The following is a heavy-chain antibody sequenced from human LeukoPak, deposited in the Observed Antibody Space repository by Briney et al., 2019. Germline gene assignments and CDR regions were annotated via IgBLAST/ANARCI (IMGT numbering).Heavy chain of an antibody. Sequence: GALVKVSCKASGGTFSSYAISWVRQAPGQGLEWMGGIIPIFGTANYAQKFQGRVTITADESTSTAYMELSSLRSEDTAVYYCARGELRSGYSYGPIDYWGQGTLVTVSS. CDR1: GGTFSSYA. CDR2: IIPIFGTA. J-gene: IGHJ4*02. V-gene: IGHV1-69*13. CDR3: ARGELRSGYSYGPIDY. D-gene: IGHD5-18*01.